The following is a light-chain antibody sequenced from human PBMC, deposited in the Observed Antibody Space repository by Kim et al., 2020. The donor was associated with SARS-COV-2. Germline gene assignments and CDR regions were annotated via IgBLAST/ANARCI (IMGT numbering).Light chain of an antibody. CDR1: QGIGND. J-gene: IGKJ2*01. V-gene: IGKV1-5*03. Sequence: DIQMTQSPSTLSASVGDRVTITCRASQGIGNDLGWYQQKPGKAPKLLIFKASNLGSGVPSRFSGSGSGTEFTLTISSLHTDDFATYYCQQYFSYSYTFGQGTKLEI. CDR3: QQYFSYSYT. CDR2: KAS.